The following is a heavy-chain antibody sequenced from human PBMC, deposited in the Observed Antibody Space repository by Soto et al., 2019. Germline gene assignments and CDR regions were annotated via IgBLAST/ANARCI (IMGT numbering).Heavy chain of an antibody. CDR1: GFTFSSYA. V-gene: IGHV3-30-3*01. D-gene: IGHD6-19*01. Sequence: QVQLVESGGGVVQPGRSLRLSCAASGFTFSSYAMHWVRQAPGKGLEWGAVISYDGSNKYYADSVKGRFTISRDNSKNTLYMHRDSLRGADAAVNYCARDPVLEFVAAYCCDYWGQGTLVTVSS. J-gene: IGHJ4*02. CDR2: ISYDGSNK. CDR3: ARDPVLEFVAAYCCDY.